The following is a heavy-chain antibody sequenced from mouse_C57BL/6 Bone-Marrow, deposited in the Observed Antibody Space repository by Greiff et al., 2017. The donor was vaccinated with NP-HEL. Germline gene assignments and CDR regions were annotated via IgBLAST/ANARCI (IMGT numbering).Heavy chain of an antibody. CDR2: ISYSGST. D-gene: IGHD2-2*01. Sequence: EVQVVESGPGMVKPSQSLSLTCTVTGYSITSGYDWHWIRHFPGNKLEWMGYISYSGSTNYNPSLKSRISITHDTSKNHFFLKLNSVTTEDTATYYCARDRDYGYGDWYFDVWGTGTTVTVSS. V-gene: IGHV3-1*01. CDR3: ARDRDYGYGDWYFDV. J-gene: IGHJ1*03. CDR1: GYSITSGYD.